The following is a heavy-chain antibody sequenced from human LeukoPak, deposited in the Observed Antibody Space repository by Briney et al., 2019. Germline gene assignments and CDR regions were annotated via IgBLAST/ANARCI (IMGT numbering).Heavy chain of an antibody. CDR3: ARGALYSNYGPGYYYYGMDV. V-gene: IGHV1-46*01. CDR2: INPSGGST. D-gene: IGHD4-11*01. J-gene: IGHJ6*02. CDR1: GYTFTSYY. Sequence: ASVTVSCKASGYTFTSYYMHWVRQAPGQGLEWMGIINPSGGSTSYAQKFQGRVTMTRDTSTSTVYMELSSLRSEDTAVYYCARGALYSNYGPGYYYYGMDVWGQGATVTVSS.